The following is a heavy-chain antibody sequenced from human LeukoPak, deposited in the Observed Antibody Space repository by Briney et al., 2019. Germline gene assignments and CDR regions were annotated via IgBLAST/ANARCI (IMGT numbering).Heavy chain of an antibody. CDR3: ARPRYGAGSLDS. Sequence: PSETLSLTCAVYGGSFSGHYWPWIRQPPGEGLEWIGEVNHSGSTTNNPSLNNRVTISVATSKNQFSLKLTSVTAADTAVYYWARPRYGAGSLDSWGQGTLVTVSS. D-gene: IGHD3-10*01. CDR2: VNHSGST. J-gene: IGHJ4*02. V-gene: IGHV4-34*01. CDR1: GGSFSGHY.